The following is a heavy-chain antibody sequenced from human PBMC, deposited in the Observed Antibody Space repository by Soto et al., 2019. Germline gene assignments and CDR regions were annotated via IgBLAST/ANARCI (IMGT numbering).Heavy chain of an antibody. V-gene: IGHV3-48*02. CDR3: AKGPHTNVGWPYYFES. Sequence: GFPRLSCVASGFSLANYPMNWVRQTPGKGLEWISYSSPRGDTIYYADSVEGRFTISRDNARNSLSLHMSSLRDEDSALYYCAKGPHTNVGWPYYFESWGQGVPVTVSS. CDR1: GFSLANYP. J-gene: IGHJ4*02. CDR2: SSPRGDTI. D-gene: IGHD6-19*01.